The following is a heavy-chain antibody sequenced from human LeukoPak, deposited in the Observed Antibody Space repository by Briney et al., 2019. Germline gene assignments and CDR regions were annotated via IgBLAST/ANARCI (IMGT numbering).Heavy chain of an antibody. CDR3: ARDLCSGGSCYSFDY. CDR1: GGSVSSGSYY. D-gene: IGHD2-15*01. J-gene: IGHJ4*02. Sequence: SETLSLTCTASGGSVSSGSYYWSWIRQPPGKGLEWIGYIYYSGSTNYNPSLKSRVTISVDTSKNQFSLKLSSVTAADTAVYYCARDLCSGGSCYSFDYWGQGTLVTVSS. V-gene: IGHV4-61*01. CDR2: IYYSGST.